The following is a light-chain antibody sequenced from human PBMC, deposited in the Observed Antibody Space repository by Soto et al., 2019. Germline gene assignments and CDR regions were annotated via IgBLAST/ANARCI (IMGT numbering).Light chain of an antibody. CDR1: SSNIGAGYD. J-gene: IGLJ3*02. V-gene: IGLV1-40*01. Sequence: QSVLTQPTSVSGAPGQRVTISCTGSSSNIGAGYDVHWYQQLPGTAPKLLIYGNSNRPSGVPDRFSGSKSGTSASLAITGLQAEDEADYYCQSYDSTLSGSGFGGGTKLTVL. CDR2: GNS. CDR3: QSYDSTLSGSG.